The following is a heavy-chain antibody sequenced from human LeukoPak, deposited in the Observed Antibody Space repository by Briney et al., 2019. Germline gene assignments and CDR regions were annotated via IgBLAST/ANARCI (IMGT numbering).Heavy chain of an antibody. CDR1: GGTFSNYA. D-gene: IGHD3-3*01. Sequence: SVKFSCKASGGTFSNYAISWVRQAPGQGLEWMGGIIPIFGTANYAQKFQGRVTITADESTSTAYMELSSLRSEDTAVYYCASPRRGGDFWTFDYWGQGTLVTVSS. CDR3: ASPRRGGDFWTFDY. V-gene: IGHV1-69*01. CDR2: IIPIFGTA. J-gene: IGHJ4*02.